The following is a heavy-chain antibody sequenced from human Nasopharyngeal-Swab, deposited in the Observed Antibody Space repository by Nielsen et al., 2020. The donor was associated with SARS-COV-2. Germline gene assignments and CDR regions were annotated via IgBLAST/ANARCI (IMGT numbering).Heavy chain of an antibody. CDR3: ASFYDFWT. CDR1: GGSVSSDNW. CDR2: VKHNVST. J-gene: IGHJ4*02. V-gene: IGHV4-4*02. Sequence: SETLSLTCAVSGGSVSSDNWWSWVRQPLGKRLEWIGEVKHNVSTNYNPSLKSRVTISLDKTKNQVSLRVNSLTAADTAVYYCASFYDFWTWGQGTLVTVSS. D-gene: IGHD3-3*01.